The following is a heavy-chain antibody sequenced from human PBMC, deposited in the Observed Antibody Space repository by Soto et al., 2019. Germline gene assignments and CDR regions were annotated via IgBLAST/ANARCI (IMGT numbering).Heavy chain of an antibody. Sequence: PSQTLSLTCVISGDSVSRNSAAWNWIRQSPSRGLEWLGRTYYRSKWYIDYSKSEKSRLTIIPDTSRNQISLHLDSVTPEDTAVYYCARDEYGVDVWGQGTTVTVSS. CDR3: ARDEYGVDV. CDR2: TYYRSKWYI. V-gene: IGHV6-1*01. CDR1: GDSVSRNSAA. J-gene: IGHJ6*02.